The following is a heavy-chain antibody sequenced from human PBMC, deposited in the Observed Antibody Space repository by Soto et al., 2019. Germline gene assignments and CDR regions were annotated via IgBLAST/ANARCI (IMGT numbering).Heavy chain of an antibody. J-gene: IGHJ6*02. CDR2: NYYSGST. CDR3: ARGPGWFGERTGGMDV. CDR1: GGSISSSSYY. D-gene: IGHD3-10*01. V-gene: IGHV4-39*07. Sequence: SETLSLTCTVSGGSISSSSYYWGWIRQPPGKGLEWIGSNYYSGSTYYNPSLKSRVTISVDTSKNQFSLKLSSVTAADTAVYYCARGPGWFGERTGGMDVWGQGTTVTVSS.